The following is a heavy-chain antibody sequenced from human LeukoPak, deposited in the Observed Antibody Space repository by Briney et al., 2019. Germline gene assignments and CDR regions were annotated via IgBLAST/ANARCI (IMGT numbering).Heavy chain of an antibody. Sequence: GGSLTLSCSVSGFTFDDDYMRWMRQAPGQGLVWVSYISNSGGYTNYAVSVAGRFTISRDNDEDSLYVQMNSLRAEDTAVYYCARSRGAGPGAYFDYWGQGTLVTVTS. CDR3: ARSRGAGPGAYFDY. D-gene: IGHD6-19*01. V-gene: IGHV3-11*03. J-gene: IGHJ4*02. CDR2: ISNSGGYT. CDR1: GFTFDDDY.